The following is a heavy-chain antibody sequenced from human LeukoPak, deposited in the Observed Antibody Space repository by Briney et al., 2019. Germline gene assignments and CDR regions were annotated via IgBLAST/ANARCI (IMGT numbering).Heavy chain of an antibody. J-gene: IGHJ4*02. D-gene: IGHD4-17*01. V-gene: IGHV4-59*02. Sequence: KTSETLSLTCNVSGGAVNSYYWSWIRQTPGKGLEWIGYISHSGNIDYAPSLKSRVTMSVDTSKNQFSLKLSSVTAADTAVYYCARGDYIYGDRPNYFDYWGQGILVTVSS. CDR3: ARGDYIYGDRPNYFDY. CDR1: GGAVNSYY. CDR2: ISHSGNI.